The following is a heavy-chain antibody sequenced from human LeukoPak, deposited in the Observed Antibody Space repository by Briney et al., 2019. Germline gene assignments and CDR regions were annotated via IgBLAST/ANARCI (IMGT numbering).Heavy chain of an antibody. Sequence: SETLSLTCTVSGGSISRSSYYWGWIRQPPGKGLEWIGSIYYTGSTYCHPSLKSRVTISVDTSKNQFSLKLSSVTAADTAVYYCAKDYGDYSLAWGQGTLATVSS. CDR3: AKDYGDYSLA. D-gene: IGHD4-17*01. CDR1: GGSISRSSYY. CDR2: IYYTGST. V-gene: IGHV4-39*02. J-gene: IGHJ5*02.